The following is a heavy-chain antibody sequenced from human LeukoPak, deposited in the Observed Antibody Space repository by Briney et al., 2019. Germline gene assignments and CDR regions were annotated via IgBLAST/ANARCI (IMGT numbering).Heavy chain of an antibody. D-gene: IGHD4/OR15-4a*01. J-gene: IGHJ4*02. CDR1: GGSISNDY. V-gene: IGHV4-4*07. CDR2: IFGTGST. CDR3: ARMTPTPMVNAFDY. Sequence: SETLSLTCNVSGGSISNDYWSRIRQSAGKGLEWIGRIFGTGSTTYNPSFKGRATMSVDTSENQFSLRLSSVTAADTAVYYCARMTPTPMVNAFDYWGQGTLVTVSS.